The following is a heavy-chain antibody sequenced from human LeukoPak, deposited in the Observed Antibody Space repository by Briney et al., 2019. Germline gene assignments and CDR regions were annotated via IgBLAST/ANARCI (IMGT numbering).Heavy chain of an antibody. D-gene: IGHD3-22*01. J-gene: IGHJ5*02. Sequence: GGSLRLSCAASGFTFSDYYMSWIRQAPGKGLEWVSYISSSGSTIYYADSVKGRFTISRDNAKNSLYLQMNSLRAEDTAVYYCARDLYRGLLSGYYYDSSGYPNWFDPWGQGTLVTVSS. CDR2: ISSSGSTI. V-gene: IGHV3-11*01. CDR3: ARDLYRGLLSGYYYDSSGYPNWFDP. CDR1: GFTFSDYY.